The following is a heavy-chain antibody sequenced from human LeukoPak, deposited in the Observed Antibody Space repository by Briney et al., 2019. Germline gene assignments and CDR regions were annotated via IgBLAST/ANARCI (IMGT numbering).Heavy chain of an antibody. Sequence: ASVKVSCKASGYAFTGCYIHWVRQAPGQGLEWMGRINPNSGGTNYAQNFQGRVTMTRDTSISTAYMELTRLRSDDTAVYYCAREKYDGKSWDSWGQGTLVTVSS. D-gene: IGHD4-23*01. V-gene: IGHV1-2*06. J-gene: IGHJ4*02. CDR1: GYAFTGCY. CDR2: INPNSGGT. CDR3: AREKYDGKSWDS.